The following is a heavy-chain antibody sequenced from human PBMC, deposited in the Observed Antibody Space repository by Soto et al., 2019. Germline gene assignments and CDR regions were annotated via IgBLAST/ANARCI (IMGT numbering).Heavy chain of an antibody. Sequence: GGSLRLSCAASGFTFSSYWMHWVRQAPGKGLVWVSRINSDGSSTSYADSVKGRFTISRDNAKNTLYLQMNSPRAEDTAVYYCARAPNDVNRRTWDYGMDVWGQGTTVTVSS. D-gene: IGHD1-1*01. CDR3: ARAPNDVNRRTWDYGMDV. V-gene: IGHV3-74*01. CDR1: GFTFSSYW. CDR2: INSDGSST. J-gene: IGHJ6*02.